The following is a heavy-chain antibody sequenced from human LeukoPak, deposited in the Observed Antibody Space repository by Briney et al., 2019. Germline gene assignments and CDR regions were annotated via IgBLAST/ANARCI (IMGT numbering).Heavy chain of an antibody. CDR1: GCSFSNYD. CDR3: VKDIMGSTDYYYGLDV. Sequence: GGSLTLSCSASGCSFSNYDRHGVRQAPGKGLEYVSAISSNGGSTYYADSVKGRLTISRGNSKNTLYLHMSSLRPKDTAVYFCVKDIMGSTDYYYGLDVWGQGTTVTVSS. CDR2: ISSNGGST. V-gene: IGHV3-64D*09. J-gene: IGHJ6*02. D-gene: IGHD3-10*01.